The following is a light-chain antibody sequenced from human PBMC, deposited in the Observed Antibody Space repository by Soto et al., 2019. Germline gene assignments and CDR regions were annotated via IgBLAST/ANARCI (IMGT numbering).Light chain of an antibody. CDR2: GTS. CDR1: QSVSSCY. CDR3: QQYSISPKT. J-gene: IGKJ1*01. V-gene: IGKV3-20*01. Sequence: EIVLTQSPGTLSLSPGERATLSCRASQSVSSCYLAWYQQKPGQAPRLLLYGTSSRATGIPDRFSGSGSGTDFTLTISRLEPEDFAVYNCQQYSISPKTFGQGTKVEIK.